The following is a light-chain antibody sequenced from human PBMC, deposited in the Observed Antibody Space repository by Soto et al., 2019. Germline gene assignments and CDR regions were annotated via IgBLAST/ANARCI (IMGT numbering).Light chain of an antibody. CDR3: QQYNGYSRT. CDR2: DVS. CDR1: QSIGDS. Sequence: DVPLTQSPSTLSACVGDRVTMNCRASQSIGDSLAWYQQKPGKAPYLLISDVSSLERGVPSRFSGSGSGTEFTLTISSMQPDDFATFYCQQYNGYSRTFGQGTKVDIK. V-gene: IGKV1-5*01. J-gene: IGKJ1*01.